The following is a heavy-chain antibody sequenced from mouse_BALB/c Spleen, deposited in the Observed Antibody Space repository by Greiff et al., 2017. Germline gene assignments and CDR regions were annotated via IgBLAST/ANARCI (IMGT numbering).Heavy chain of an antibody. CDR1: GYTFTSYW. Sequence: VKVVESGAELAKPGASVKMSCKASGYTFTSYWMHWVKQRPGQGLEWIGYINPSTGYTEYNQKFKDKATLTADKSSSTAYMQLSSLTSEDSAVYYCARRYYDYDGGFDYWGQGTTLTVSS. J-gene: IGHJ2*01. CDR2: INPSTGYT. D-gene: IGHD2-4*01. CDR3: ARRYYDYDGGFDY. V-gene: IGHV1-7*01.